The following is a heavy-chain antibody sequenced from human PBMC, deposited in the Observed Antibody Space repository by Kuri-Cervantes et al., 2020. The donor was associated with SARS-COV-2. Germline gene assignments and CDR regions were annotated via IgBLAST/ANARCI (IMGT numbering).Heavy chain of an antibody. D-gene: IGHD7-27*01. Sequence: GSLRLSCTVSGGSISSSSYYWGWIRQPPGKGLEWIGSIYYSGSTYYNPSLKSRATISVDTSKNQFSLKLSSVTAADTAVYYCARAGDNWGQGDDAFDIWGQGTMVTVSS. CDR3: ARAGDNWGQGDDAFDI. V-gene: IGHV4-39*07. CDR2: IYYSGST. J-gene: IGHJ3*02. CDR1: GGSISSSSYY.